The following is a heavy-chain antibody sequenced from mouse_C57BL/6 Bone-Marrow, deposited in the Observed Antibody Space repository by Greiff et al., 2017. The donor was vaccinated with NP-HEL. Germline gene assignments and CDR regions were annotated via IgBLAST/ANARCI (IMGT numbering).Heavy chain of an antibody. CDR3: AREGGYYGSPVAY. D-gene: IGHD1-1*01. CDR1: GYSIISGYY. CDR2: ISYDGSN. Sequence: DVKLQQSGPGLAKPSQSLSLSCSVSGYSIISGYYCNWNRQLPGNLLEWMAYISYDGSNNYNQYLKNRISLTRDISKNQSFLTLTAVTTEDTATNYGAREGGYYGSPVAYWGQGTLVTVSA. V-gene: IGHV3-6*01. J-gene: IGHJ3*01.